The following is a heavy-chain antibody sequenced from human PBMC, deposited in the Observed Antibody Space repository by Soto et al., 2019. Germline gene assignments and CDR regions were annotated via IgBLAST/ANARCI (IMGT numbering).Heavy chain of an antibody. CDR2: MNPNSGNT. Sequence: QVQLVQSGAEVKKPGASVKVSCKASGYTFTSYDINWVRQATGQGLEWMGWMNPNSGNTGYAQKFQGRVTMTSNSSIRTAYMELSSLRSEDTAVYYCAGIRRGMITFGGVPYYYGMDVWGQGTTVTVSS. CDR3: AGIRRGMITFGGVPYYYGMDV. D-gene: IGHD3-16*01. V-gene: IGHV1-8*01. CDR1: GYTFTSYD. J-gene: IGHJ6*02.